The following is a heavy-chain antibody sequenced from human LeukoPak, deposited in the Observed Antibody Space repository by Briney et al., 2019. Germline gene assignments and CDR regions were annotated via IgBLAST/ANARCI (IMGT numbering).Heavy chain of an antibody. D-gene: IGHD2-15*01. V-gene: IGHV4-34*01. CDR2: INHSGST. Sequence: SETLSLTCAVYGGPFSGYYWSWIRQPPGKGLEWIGEINHSGSTNYNPSLKSRVTISVDTSKNQFSLKLSSVTAADTAVYYCARGPGYCSGGSCYRIINYYGMDVWGKGTTVTVSS. CDR3: ARGPGYCSGGSCYRIINYYGMDV. J-gene: IGHJ6*04. CDR1: GGPFSGYY.